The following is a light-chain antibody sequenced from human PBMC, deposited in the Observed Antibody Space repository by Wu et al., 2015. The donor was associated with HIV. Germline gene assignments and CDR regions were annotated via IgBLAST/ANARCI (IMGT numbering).Light chain of an antibody. V-gene: IGKV1-39*01. CDR2: EAV. CDR3: QQNFNVPRT. CDR1: HSVDDF. J-gene: IGKJ1*01. Sequence: DIVMTQSPSSLSASVGDTITITCRASHSVDDFLDWFQQIPGRVPKLLISEAVKLQRGLPSRFVGKQVGTEFTLTIHNLQREDFAVYFCQQNFNVPRTFGQGTRVEL.